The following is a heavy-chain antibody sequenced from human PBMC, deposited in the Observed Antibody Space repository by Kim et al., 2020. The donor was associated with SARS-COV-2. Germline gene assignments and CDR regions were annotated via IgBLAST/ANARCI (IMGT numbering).Heavy chain of an antibody. D-gene: IGHD3-10*01. J-gene: IGHJ3*02. Sequence: GGSLRLSCAASGFTVSSYYMSWVRQAPGKGLEWVSVINSGGGTNCAAASMSGFIIICHNTTKTTQFQMINSRTADNTAYYCARGIWFGEAFDIWGHGTL. V-gene: IGHV3-53*04. CDR3: ARGIWFGEAFDI. CDR2: INSGGGT. CDR1: GFTVSSYY.